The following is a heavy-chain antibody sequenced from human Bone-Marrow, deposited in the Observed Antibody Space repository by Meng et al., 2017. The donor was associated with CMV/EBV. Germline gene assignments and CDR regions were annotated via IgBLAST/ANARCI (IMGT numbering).Heavy chain of an antibody. D-gene: IGHD6-6*01. V-gene: IGHV1-46*01. CDR3: ARGNSLKYSSSPSVRD. J-gene: IGHJ4*02. CDR2: INPSGGST. Sequence: ASVKVSCKASGYTFTSYYMHWVRQAPGQGLEWMGIINPSGGSTSYAQKFQGRVTMTRDTSTSTVYMELSSLRSEDTAVYYCARGNSLKYSSSPSVRDWGQGTLVTVSS. CDR1: GYTFTSYY.